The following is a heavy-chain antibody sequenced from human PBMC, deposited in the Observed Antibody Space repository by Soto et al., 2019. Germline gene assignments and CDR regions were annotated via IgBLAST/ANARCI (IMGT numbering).Heavy chain of an antibody. CDR1: GYTFTSYD. Sequence: QVQLVQSGAEVKKPGASVKVSCKASGYTFTSYDINWVRQATGQGLEWMGWMNPNSGNTGYAQKFQGRVTMTRNTSISTAYMELSSLRSEDPAVYYCARGNSYGFSYYYYYGMDVWGQGTTVTVSS. CDR3: ARGNSYGFSYYYYYGMDV. V-gene: IGHV1-8*01. CDR2: MNPNSGNT. J-gene: IGHJ6*02. D-gene: IGHD5-18*01.